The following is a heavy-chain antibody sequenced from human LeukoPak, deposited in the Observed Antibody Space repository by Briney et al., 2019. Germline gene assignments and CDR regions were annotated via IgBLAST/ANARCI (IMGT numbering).Heavy chain of an antibody. J-gene: IGHJ4*02. CDR2: ISSSGGST. V-gene: IGHV3-23*01. D-gene: IGHD6-13*01. CDR1: GFTFSSYA. CDR3: AILPGYSSSWYEVDY. Sequence: GGSLRLSCAASGFTFSSYAMSWVRQAPGKGLEWVSGISSSGGSTYYADSVKGRFTISRDNSKNTLYLQMNSPRAEDTALYYCAILPGYSSSWYEVDYWGQGTLVTVSS.